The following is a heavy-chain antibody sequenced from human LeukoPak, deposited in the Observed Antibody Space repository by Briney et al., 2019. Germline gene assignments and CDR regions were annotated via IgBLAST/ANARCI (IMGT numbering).Heavy chain of an antibody. J-gene: IGHJ4*02. Sequence: GASVKVSCKTSGFTFSAYGIAWVRQAPGHGPEWMGWISNHNGNTNYARKFQGRVTMTEDTSTDTAYMELSSLRSEDTAVYYCATETYYDSSGYYLNYWGQGTLVTVSS. V-gene: IGHV1-18*01. D-gene: IGHD3-22*01. CDR2: ISNHNGNT. CDR1: GFTFSAYG. CDR3: ATETYYDSSGYYLNY.